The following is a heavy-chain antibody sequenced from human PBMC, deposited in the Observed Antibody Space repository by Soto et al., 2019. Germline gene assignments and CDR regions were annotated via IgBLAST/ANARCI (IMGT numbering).Heavy chain of an antibody. D-gene: IGHD3-10*02. J-gene: IGHJ6*02. CDR2: IYYSGST. V-gene: IGHV4-39*01. Sequence: QLQLQESGPGLVKPSETLSLTCTVSGGSISSSSYYWGWIRQPPGKGLEWIGSIYYSGSTYYNPSLKSRVTISVDTSKNQFSLKLSSVTAADTAVYYCARRYGYYDRDYYYGMDVWGQGTTVTVSS. CDR3: ARRYGYYDRDYYYGMDV. CDR1: GGSISSSSYY.